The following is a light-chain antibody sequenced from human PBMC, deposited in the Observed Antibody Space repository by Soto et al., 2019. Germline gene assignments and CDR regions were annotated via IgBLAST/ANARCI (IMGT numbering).Light chain of an antibody. Sequence: DIQLTESPSTLSASVGDRVTITCRASQSISNWLAWHQQKPGKAPKLLIYKASSLQSGVPSRFSGTGSGTDFTLTISSLQPEEFATYFCQQAFSAEWTVGQGTKVAIK. J-gene: IGKJ1*01. CDR1: QSISNW. V-gene: IGKV1-5*03. CDR3: QQAFSAEWT. CDR2: KAS.